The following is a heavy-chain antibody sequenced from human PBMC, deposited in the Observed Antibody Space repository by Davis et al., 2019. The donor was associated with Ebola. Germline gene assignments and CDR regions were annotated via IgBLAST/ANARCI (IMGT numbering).Heavy chain of an antibody. J-gene: IGHJ4*02. Sequence: GESLKISCAASGFTFSSYAMSWVRQAPGKGLEWVSAISGSGGSTYYADSVKGRFTISRDNSKNTLYLQMNSLRAEDTAVYYCAKLSLSTALGWGQGTLVTVSS. D-gene: IGHD4-17*01. CDR2: ISGSGGST. CDR1: GFTFSSYA. CDR3: AKLSLSTALG. V-gene: IGHV3-23*01.